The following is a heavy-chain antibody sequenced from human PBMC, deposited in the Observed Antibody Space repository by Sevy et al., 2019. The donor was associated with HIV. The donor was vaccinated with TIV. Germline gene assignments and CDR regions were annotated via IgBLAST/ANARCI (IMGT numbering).Heavy chain of an antibody. V-gene: IGHV3-23*01. J-gene: IGHJ4*02. Sequence: GGSLRLSCKPSGFTFISYAMNWVRQAPGKGLEWVSTIYGSSGATYYGDSVKGRFTISRDNSKNTLYLQMNGLRAEDTAIYYCARAEQTYFFDYWGQGTLVTVSS. CDR3: ARAEQTYFFDY. CDR1: GFTFISYA. CDR2: IYGSSGAT.